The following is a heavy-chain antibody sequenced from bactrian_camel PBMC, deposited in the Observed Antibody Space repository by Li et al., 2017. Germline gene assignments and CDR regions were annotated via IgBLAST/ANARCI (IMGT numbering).Heavy chain of an antibody. J-gene: IGHJ4*01. CDR1: GTIYSTQC. D-gene: IGHD4*01. Sequence: HVQLVESGGGSVQTGGSLRLSCAASGTIYSTQCMGWFRQAPGKAREGIAGIRRDGDEYYADSVKGRFTISQDNAKNIIYLQTSSLTPDDTAMYYCAADLGRDQPITTRALYPVDCDTKKYNFWGPGTQVTVS. V-gene: IGHV3S53*01. CDR2: IRRDGDE. CDR3: AADLGRDQPITTRALYPVDCDTKKYNF.